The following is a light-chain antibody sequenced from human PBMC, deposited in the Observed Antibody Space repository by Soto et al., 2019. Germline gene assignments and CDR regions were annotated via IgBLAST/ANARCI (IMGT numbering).Light chain of an antibody. Sequence: EIVLTQAPGTLSLSPGERATLSCRASHSVTSNYLAWYQQKPGQAPRLLINAASSRATGIPDRFSGSGSGTEFTLTISRLEPEDFAVYSCQQYGTSPITFGQGTRLEI. V-gene: IGKV3-20*01. CDR2: AAS. CDR3: QQYGTSPIT. J-gene: IGKJ5*01. CDR1: HSVTSNY.